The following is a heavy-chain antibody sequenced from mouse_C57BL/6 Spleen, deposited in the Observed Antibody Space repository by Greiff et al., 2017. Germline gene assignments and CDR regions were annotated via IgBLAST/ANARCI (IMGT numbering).Heavy chain of an antibody. CDR3: TRGDPGTFAY. Sequence: EVMLVESGEGLVKPGGSLKLSCAASGFTFSSYAMSWVRQTPEKRLEWVAYISSGGDYIYYADTVKGRFTISRDNARNTLYLQMSSLKTEDTAMYYCTRGDPGTFAYWGQGTLVTVSA. D-gene: IGHD4-1*01. J-gene: IGHJ3*01. CDR2: ISSGGDYI. V-gene: IGHV5S21*01. CDR1: GFTFSSYA.